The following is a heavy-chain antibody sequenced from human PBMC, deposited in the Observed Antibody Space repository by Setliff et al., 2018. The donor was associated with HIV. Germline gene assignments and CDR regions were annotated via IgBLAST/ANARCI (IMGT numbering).Heavy chain of an antibody. CDR1: GYTFTTYG. D-gene: IGHD6-19*01. J-gene: IGHJ6*02. Sequence: GASVKVSCKASGYTFTTYGISWVRQAPGHGLEWMGWISPNFGHTNYAQNFLGRVTMTIDTSTSRAYMELRSLRSDDTAVYFCARLGSGWSDSYYYAMDILGQGTTVTVSS. V-gene: IGHV1-18*01. CDR3: ARLGSGWSDSYYYAMDI. CDR2: ISPNFGHT.